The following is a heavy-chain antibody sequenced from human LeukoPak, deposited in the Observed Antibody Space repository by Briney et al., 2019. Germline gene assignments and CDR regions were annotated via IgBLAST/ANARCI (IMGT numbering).Heavy chain of an antibody. CDR2: ITGSGSTT. V-gene: IGHV3-23*01. J-gene: IGHJ4*02. CDR1: GFTFDDYG. Sequence: GGSLRLSCAASGFTFDDYGMNWVRQAPGKGLERVSVITGSGSTTFYADSVKGRFTISRDNSKNTLYLQMNSLRAEDTAVYYCAKCVSIVLMVYASDYWGQGTLVTVSS. CDR3: AKCVSIVLMVYASDY. D-gene: IGHD2-8*01.